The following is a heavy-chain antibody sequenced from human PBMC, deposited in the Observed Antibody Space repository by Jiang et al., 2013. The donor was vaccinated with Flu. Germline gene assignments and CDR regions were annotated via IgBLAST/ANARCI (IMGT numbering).Heavy chain of an antibody. V-gene: IGHV6-1*01. J-gene: IGHJ4*02. CDR2: TYYRSKWYN. D-gene: IGHD6-13*01. CDR3: ARGPWGSSSWWYYFDY. CDR1: GDSVSSNSAA. Sequence: SQTLSLTCAISGDSVSSNSAAWNWIRQSPSRGLEWLGRTYYRSKWYNDYAVSVKSRITINPDTSKNQFSLQLNSVTPEDTAVYYCARGPWGSSSWWYYFDYWGQGTLVTVSS.